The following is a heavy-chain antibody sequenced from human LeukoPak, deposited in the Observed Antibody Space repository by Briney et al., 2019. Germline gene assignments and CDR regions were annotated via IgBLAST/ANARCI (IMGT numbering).Heavy chain of an antibody. Sequence: GGSLRLSCAASGFTFSSYAMSWVRQAPGKRLEWVSAISGSGGSTYYADSVKGRFTISRDNSKNTLYLQMNSLRAEDTAVYYCAKGPYCSGGSCYPNWFDPWGQGTLVTVSS. CDR3: AKGPYCSGGSCYPNWFDP. CDR1: GFTFSSYA. V-gene: IGHV3-23*01. D-gene: IGHD2-15*01. J-gene: IGHJ5*02. CDR2: ISGSGGST.